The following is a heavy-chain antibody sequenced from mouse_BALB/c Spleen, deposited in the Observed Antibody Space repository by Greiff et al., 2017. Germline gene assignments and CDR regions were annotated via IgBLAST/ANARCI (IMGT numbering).Heavy chain of an antibody. CDR1: GFTFSSYW. V-gene: IGHV1-9*01. D-gene: IGHD1-1*02. CDR2: ILPGSGST. CDR3: AGGFDY. Sequence: QVQLQQSGAELMKPGASVKLSCKATGFTFSSYWIEWVKQRPGHGLEWIGEILPGSGSTNYNAKFKGKATFTADTSSNAAYMQLSSLTSEDSAVYYCAGGFDYWGGGSSLTVSS. J-gene: IGHJ2*02.